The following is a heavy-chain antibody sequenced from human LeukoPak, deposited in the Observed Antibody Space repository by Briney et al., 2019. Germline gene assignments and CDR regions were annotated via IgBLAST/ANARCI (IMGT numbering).Heavy chain of an antibody. J-gene: IGHJ5*02. CDR1: GFTFDDYG. D-gene: IGHD3-22*01. V-gene: IGHV3-20*04. CDR2: INWNGGST. Sequence: GGSLRLSCAASGFTFDDYGMSWVRQAPGKGLEWVSGINWNGGSTGYADSVKDRFTISRDNTKNSLYLQMNSLRVEDTAVYYCARDRLHFDSSGYYYVDWFDPWGQGTLVTVSS. CDR3: ARDRLHFDSSGYYYVDWFDP.